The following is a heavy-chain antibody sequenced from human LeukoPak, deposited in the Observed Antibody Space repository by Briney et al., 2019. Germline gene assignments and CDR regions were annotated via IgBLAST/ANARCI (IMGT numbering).Heavy chain of an antibody. CDR3: ARADYCASISCYGVYYYGMEV. V-gene: IGHV3-33*01. J-gene: IGHJ6*02. Sequence: PGRSLRLSCAASGLTFRSYGMHWVRQAPGKRLQWATFISNDGSNKEYADSVRGRFTISRDNSKNTLYLRMNSLRAEDTALYYCARADYCASISCYGVYYYGMEVWGQGTTVTVSS. CDR1: GLTFRSYG. CDR2: ISNDGSNK. D-gene: IGHD2-2*01.